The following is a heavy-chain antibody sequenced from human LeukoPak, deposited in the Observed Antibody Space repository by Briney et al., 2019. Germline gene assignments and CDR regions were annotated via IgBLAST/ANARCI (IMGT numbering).Heavy chain of an antibody. CDR2: ISDIGTTQ. V-gene: IGHV3-48*03. Sequence: GGSLRLSCAASEFTFSSYELNWVRQAPGKGVEWVSYISDIGTTQHYADSVKGRFTISRDNAKNSLYLQMNSLTAEDTAVYYCARDRSKVTAYDDALDIWGQGTMVIVSS. CDR1: EFTFSSYE. D-gene: IGHD2-21*02. J-gene: IGHJ3*02. CDR3: ARDRSKVTAYDDALDI.